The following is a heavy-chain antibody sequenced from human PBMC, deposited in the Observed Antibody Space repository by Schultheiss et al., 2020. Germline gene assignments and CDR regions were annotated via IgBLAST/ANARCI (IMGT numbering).Heavy chain of an antibody. CDR2: MNPNSGNT. D-gene: IGHD3-22*01. CDR3: AREGYDSSGQYYYYYYGMDV. V-gene: IGHV1-8*01. CDR1: GYTFTSYD. Sequence: ASVKVSCKASGYTFTSYDINWVRQATGQGLEWMGWMNPNSGNTGYAQKFQGRVTMTRDTSISTAYMELSRLRSDDTAVYYCAREGYDSSGQYYYYYYGMDVWGQGTTVTVSS. J-gene: IGHJ6*02.